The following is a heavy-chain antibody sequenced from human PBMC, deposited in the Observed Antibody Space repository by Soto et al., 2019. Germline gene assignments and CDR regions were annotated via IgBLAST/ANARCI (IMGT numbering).Heavy chain of an antibody. D-gene: IGHD3-22*01. J-gene: IGHJ5*02. CDR1: GGSISSGGYS. CDR3: AREGPGPSGYLNWFDP. CDR2: IYYSGST. Sequence: PSETLSLTCTVSGGSISSGGYSWSWIRQHPRKGLEWIGYIYYSGSTYYNPSLKSRVTISVDTSKNQFSLKLSSVTAADTAVYYCAREGPGPSGYLNWFDPWGQGTLVTVSS. V-gene: IGHV4-31*03.